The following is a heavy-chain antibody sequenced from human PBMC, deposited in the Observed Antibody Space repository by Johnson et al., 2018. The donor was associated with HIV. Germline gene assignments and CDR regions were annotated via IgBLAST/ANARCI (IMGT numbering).Heavy chain of an antibody. V-gene: IGHV3-66*02. Sequence: VQLVESGGGVVQPGRSLRLSCAASGFTFSSNYMSWVRQAPGKGLEWVSVIFTVGDVYYADSVKGRFTISRDNSKNTLYLQMNSLRVEDTAVYYCAKGRNTYGADVFDIWGQGTMVTVSS. CDR2: IFTVGDV. J-gene: IGHJ3*02. D-gene: IGHD4/OR15-4a*01. CDR1: GFTFSSNY. CDR3: AKGRNTYGADVFDI.